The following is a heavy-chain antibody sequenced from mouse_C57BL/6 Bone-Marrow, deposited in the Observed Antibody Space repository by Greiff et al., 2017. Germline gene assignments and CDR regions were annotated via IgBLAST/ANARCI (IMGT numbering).Heavy chain of an antibody. CDR3: AREVGFHFAY. J-gene: IGHJ3*01. Sequence: EVQLQQSGPVLVKPGASVKMSCKASGYTFTDYYMNWVKQSHGKSLEWIGVINPYNGGTSYNQKFKGKATLTVDKSSSTAYMELNSLTSEDSAVYYCAREVGFHFAYWVQGTLVTVSA. CDR2: INPYNGGT. D-gene: IGHD1-1*02. CDR1: GYTFTDYY. V-gene: IGHV1-19*01.